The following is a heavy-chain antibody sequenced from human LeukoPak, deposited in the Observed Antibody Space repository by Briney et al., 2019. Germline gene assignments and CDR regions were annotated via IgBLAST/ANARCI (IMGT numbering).Heavy chain of an antibody. CDR1: GFTFSDYY. J-gene: IGHJ4*02. CDR2: ISSSGYTT. V-gene: IGHV3-11*01. CDR3: AKAVAVPGALSGYYDY. D-gene: IGHD2-2*01. Sequence: PGGSLRLSCAASGFTFSDYYMSWIRQAPGKGLEWVSYISSSGYTTYYADSVKGRFTISRDNSRDTLYLQMNSLRVEDTAVYYCAKAVAVPGALSGYYDYWGQGTLVTVSS.